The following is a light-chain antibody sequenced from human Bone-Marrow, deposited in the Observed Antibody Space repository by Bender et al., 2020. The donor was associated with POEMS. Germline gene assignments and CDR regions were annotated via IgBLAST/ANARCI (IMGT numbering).Light chain of an antibody. Sequence: SYDLTQPPAVSVSPGQAARITCSGDKLENKYISWYQQKPGQSPVVVIYKDVKRPSGIPERFSGSNSGNTATLTISGTQSMDEADYYCQAWDYSFVVFGGGTKLTVL. CDR3: QAWDYSFVV. V-gene: IGLV3-1*01. CDR1: KLENKY. CDR2: KDV. J-gene: IGLJ2*01.